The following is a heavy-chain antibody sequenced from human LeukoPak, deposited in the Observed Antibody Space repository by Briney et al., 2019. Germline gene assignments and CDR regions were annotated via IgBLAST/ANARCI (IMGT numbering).Heavy chain of an antibody. CDR2: IYYSGST. V-gene: IGHV4-59*01. Sequence: SETLSLTCTVSGGSISSYYWSWIRQPPGKGLEWIGYIYYSGSTNYNPSLKSRVTISVDTSKNQFSLKLSSVTAADTAVYYCARDGGLLWFGGLLTGQRYYYYGMDVWGQGTTVTVSS. D-gene: IGHD3-10*01. J-gene: IGHJ6*02. CDR3: ARDGGLLWFGGLLTGQRYYYYGMDV. CDR1: GGSISSYY.